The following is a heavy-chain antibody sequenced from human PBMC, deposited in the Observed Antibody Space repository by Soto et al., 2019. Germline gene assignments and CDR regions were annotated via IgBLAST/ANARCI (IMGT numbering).Heavy chain of an antibody. Sequence: TLSLTCTVSGGSISSGGYYWSWIRQHPGKGLEWIGYIYYSGTTYYNPSLKSRVTMSVDTSKNQFSLKLSSVTAADTAVYYCARDRYSSGWYINWFDPWGQGTLVTVSS. D-gene: IGHD6-19*01. CDR1: GGSISSGGYY. J-gene: IGHJ5*02. CDR2: IYYSGTT. CDR3: ARDRYSSGWYINWFDP. V-gene: IGHV4-31*03.